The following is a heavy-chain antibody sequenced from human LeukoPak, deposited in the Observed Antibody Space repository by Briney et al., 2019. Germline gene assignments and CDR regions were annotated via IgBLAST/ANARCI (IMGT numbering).Heavy chain of an antibody. Sequence: SGTLSLTCAVSGGSISSSNWWSWVRQPPGKGLEWIGEIYHSGSTNYNPSLKSRVTISVDKSKNQFSLKLSSVTAADTAVYYCARVVRGVISWYFDLWGRGTLVTVSS. CDR3: ARVVRGVISWYFDL. D-gene: IGHD3-10*01. V-gene: IGHV4-4*02. CDR2: IYHSGST. CDR1: GGSISSSNW. J-gene: IGHJ2*01.